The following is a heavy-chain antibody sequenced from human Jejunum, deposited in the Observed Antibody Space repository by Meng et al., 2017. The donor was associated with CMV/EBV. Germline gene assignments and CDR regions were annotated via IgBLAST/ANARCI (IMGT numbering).Heavy chain of an antibody. CDR2: ISTSKGNT. CDR1: GYTFTSCG. CDR3: ARDVVVPAALTVRIDY. J-gene: IGHJ4*02. D-gene: IGHD2-2*01. Sequence: QVQLGQSGAEVKKPGASVKVSCKASGYTFTSCGFSWIRQAPGQRLEWIGWISTSKGNTNYAQKFHGRVTMTTDTSTSTAYMELSSLRSEDTAVYYCARDVVVPAALTVRIDYWGQGTLVTVSS. V-gene: IGHV1-18*01.